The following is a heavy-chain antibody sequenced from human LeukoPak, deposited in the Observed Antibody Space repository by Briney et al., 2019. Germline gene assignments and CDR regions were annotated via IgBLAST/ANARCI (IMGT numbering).Heavy chain of an antibody. CDR2: INPSGGST. V-gene: IGHV1-46*01. CDR3: ARAVSRGSELDY. J-gene: IGHJ4*02. Sequence: ASGKVSGKASGYTFTSYYMHWGGQAPGQGLGGRGIINPSGGSTSYAQKFQGRVTMTRDTSTSTVYMELSSLRSEDTAVYYCARAVSRGSELDYWGQGTLVTVSS. CDR1: GYTFTSYY. D-gene: IGHD3-16*01.